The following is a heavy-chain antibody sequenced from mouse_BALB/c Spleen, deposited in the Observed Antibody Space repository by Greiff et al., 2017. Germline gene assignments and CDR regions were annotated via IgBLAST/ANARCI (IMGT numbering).Heavy chain of an antibody. Sequence: EVQLVESGPSLVKPSQTLSLTCSVTGDSITSGYWNWIRKFPGNKLEYMGYISYSGSTYDNPSLKSRISITRDTSKNPYYLQLNSVTTEDTATYYCARRGGNPWYFDVWGAGTTVTVSS. CDR1: GDSITSGY. J-gene: IGHJ1*01. CDR2: ISYSGST. D-gene: IGHD2-1*01. CDR3: ARRGGNPWYFDV. V-gene: IGHV3-8*02.